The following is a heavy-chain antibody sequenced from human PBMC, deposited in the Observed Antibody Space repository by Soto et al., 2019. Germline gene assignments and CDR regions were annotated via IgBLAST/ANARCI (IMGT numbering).Heavy chain of an antibody. CDR3: ARGRPIAARPGGHFDY. CDR2: IIPIFGTA. D-gene: IGHD6-6*01. Sequence: QVQLVQSGAEVKKPGSSVKVSCKASGGTFSSYAISWVRQAPGQGLEWMGGIIPIFGTANYAQKFQGRVTITADESTSTADMELSSLRSEDTAVYYCARGRPIAARPGGHFDYWGQGTLCTVSS. CDR1: GGTFSSYA. J-gene: IGHJ4*02. V-gene: IGHV1-69*01.